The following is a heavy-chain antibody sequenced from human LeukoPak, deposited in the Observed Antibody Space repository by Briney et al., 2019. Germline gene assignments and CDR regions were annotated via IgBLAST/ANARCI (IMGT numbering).Heavy chain of an antibody. CDR1: GFTFSSYS. V-gene: IGHV3-21*04. CDR3: ARTEGYERSWIDYYYYYMDV. J-gene: IGHJ6*03. Sequence: PGGSLRLSCAASGFTFSSYSMNWVRQAPGKGLEWVSSISSSSSYIYYADSVKGRFTISRDNAKNSLYLQMNSLRAEDTALYYCARTEGYERSWIDYYYYYMDVWGKGTTVTVSS. D-gene: IGHD5-12*01. CDR2: ISSSSSYI.